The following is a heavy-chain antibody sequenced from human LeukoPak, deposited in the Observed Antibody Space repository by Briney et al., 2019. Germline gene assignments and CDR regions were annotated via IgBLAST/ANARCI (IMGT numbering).Heavy chain of an antibody. Sequence: ASVKVSCKASGYTFTSYAMNWVRQAPGQGLEWMGWINTNTGNPTYAQGFTGRFVFSLDTSVSTAYLQISSLKAEDTAVYYCARDRRHGIAVAGTAADYWGQGTLVTVSS. CDR2: INTNTGNP. V-gene: IGHV7-4-1*02. CDR1: GYTFTSYA. D-gene: IGHD6-19*01. CDR3: ARDRRHGIAVAGTAADY. J-gene: IGHJ4*02.